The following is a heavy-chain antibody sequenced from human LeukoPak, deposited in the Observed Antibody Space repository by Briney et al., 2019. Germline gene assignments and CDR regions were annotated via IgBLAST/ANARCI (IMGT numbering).Heavy chain of an antibody. J-gene: IGHJ3*02. CDR1: GFTFSSYA. Sequence: GGSLRLSXAASGFTFSSYAMSWLRQAPGKGLEWVSAISGSGGSTYYADSVKGRFTISRDNSKNTLYLQMNSLRAEDTAVYYCAKPLRFLEWLPDAFDIWGQGTMVTVSS. CDR2: ISGSGGST. V-gene: IGHV3-23*01. CDR3: AKPLRFLEWLPDAFDI. D-gene: IGHD3-3*01.